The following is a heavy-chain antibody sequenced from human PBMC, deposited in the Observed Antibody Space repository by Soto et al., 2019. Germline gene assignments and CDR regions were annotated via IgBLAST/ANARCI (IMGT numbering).Heavy chain of an antibody. Sequence: QLQLQESGPGLVKPSETLSLTCIVSGGSVSSSTYYWAWIRQFPGKGLEWIGSIYYSGSTYYNPSPKSRITISIDRSKNQFSLTLTSVTAADTAVYYCAPVGIGTKTVDYWGQGTLVTVSS. CDR2: IYYSGST. D-gene: IGHD1-26*01. J-gene: IGHJ4*02. V-gene: IGHV4-39*01. CDR3: APVGIGTKTVDY. CDR1: GGSVSSSTYY.